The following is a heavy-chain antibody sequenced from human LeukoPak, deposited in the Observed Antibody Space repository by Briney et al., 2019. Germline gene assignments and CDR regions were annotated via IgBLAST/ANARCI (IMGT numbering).Heavy chain of an antibody. Sequence: ASETLSLTCTVSGGSISSYYWSWIRQPPGKGLEWIGYIYYSGSTYYNPSLRSRVTISVDTSKNQFSLKLSSVTAADTAVYYCARGQARLSWFDPWGQGTLVTVSS. V-gene: IGHV4-59*08. CDR3: ARGQARLSWFDP. CDR1: GGSISSYY. J-gene: IGHJ5*02. CDR2: IYYSGST. D-gene: IGHD6-19*01.